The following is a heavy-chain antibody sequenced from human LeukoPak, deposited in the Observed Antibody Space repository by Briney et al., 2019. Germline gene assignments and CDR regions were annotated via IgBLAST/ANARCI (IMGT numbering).Heavy chain of an antibody. V-gene: IGHV1-2*02. CDR3: ARKMLLRSSWYGGDYFDY. CDR1: GYTFTGYY. D-gene: IGHD6-13*01. Sequence: ASVKVSCKASGYTFTGYYMHWVRQAPGQGLEWMGWINPNSGGTNYAQKFQGRVTMTRDTSISTAYMELSRLRSDDTAVYYCARKMLLRSSWYGGDYFDYWGQGTLVTVSS. CDR2: INPNSGGT. J-gene: IGHJ4*02.